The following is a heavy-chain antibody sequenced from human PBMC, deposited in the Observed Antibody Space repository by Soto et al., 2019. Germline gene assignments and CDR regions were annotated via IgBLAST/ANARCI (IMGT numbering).Heavy chain of an antibody. Sequence: QVQLVQSGAEVKKPGASVKVSCKASGYTFTSYGISWVRQAPGQGLEWMGWISAYNGNTNYAQKLQGRVTMTTDTSTRTAYMELRSLRSDDTAVYCCATEWEPYYYCGMDVWGQGTTVTVSS. V-gene: IGHV1-18*01. D-gene: IGHD1-26*01. CDR3: ATEWEPYYYCGMDV. J-gene: IGHJ6*02. CDR2: ISAYNGNT. CDR1: GYTFTSYG.